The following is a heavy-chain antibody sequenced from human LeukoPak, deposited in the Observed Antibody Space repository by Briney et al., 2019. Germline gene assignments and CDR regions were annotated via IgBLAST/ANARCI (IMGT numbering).Heavy chain of an antibody. V-gene: IGHV1-18*01. J-gene: IGHJ4*02. CDR3: ARDAPIFGVAYFDY. CDR1: GYTFTRYG. Sequence: ASVKVSRKASGYTFTRYGISWVRQAPGQGLQWLGWISASNGITNYAQKLQGRVTMTTDTSTSTAYMELRSLRSDDTAVYYCARDAPIFGVAYFDYWGQGTLVTVSS. D-gene: IGHD3-3*01. CDR2: ISASNGIT.